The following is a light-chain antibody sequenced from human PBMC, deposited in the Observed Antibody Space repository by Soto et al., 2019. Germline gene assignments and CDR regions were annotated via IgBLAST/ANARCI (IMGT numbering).Light chain of an antibody. J-gene: IGKJ4*01. Sequence: EIVLTQSPATLSLSPGERATLSCRASQSVSSYLAWYQQKPGQAPRLLIYDASNRAPGIPARFSGSGSGTDFTLTISSLDPEDFAVYYCQQRSNWPPLTFGGGTKVEIK. V-gene: IGKV3-11*01. CDR1: QSVSSY. CDR2: DAS. CDR3: QQRSNWPPLT.